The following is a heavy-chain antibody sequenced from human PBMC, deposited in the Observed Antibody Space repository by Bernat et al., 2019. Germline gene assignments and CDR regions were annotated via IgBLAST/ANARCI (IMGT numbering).Heavy chain of an antibody. J-gene: IGHJ4*02. CDR1: GGSISSSSYY. D-gene: IGHD3-22*01. CDR2: IYYSGST. Sequence: QLQLQESGPGLVKPSETLSLTCTVSGGSISSSSYYWGWIRQPPGKGLEWIGSIYYSGSTNYNPSLKSRVTISVDTSKNQFSLKLSSVTAADTAVYYCARGYYDSSGYHYWGQGTLVTVSS. CDR3: ARGYYDSSGYHY. V-gene: IGHV4-39*07.